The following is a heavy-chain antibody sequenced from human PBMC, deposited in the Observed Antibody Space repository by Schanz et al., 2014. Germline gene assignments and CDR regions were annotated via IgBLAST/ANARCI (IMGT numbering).Heavy chain of an antibody. CDR1: GASMSSYQ. CDR3: ARRPIMMSLRNGFDN. CDR2: INDMGGT. Sequence: QVQLQESGPGLVKPSETLSLTCTVSGASMSSYQWNWIRQPPGKGLEWIAYINDMGGTNYNPSLKSRVTISLDTSKKNFPLTLTSVPAADTAVYSCARRPIMMSLRNGFDNWGQGTLVTVSS. V-gene: IGHV4-59*12. J-gene: IGHJ4*02. D-gene: IGHD3-16*01.